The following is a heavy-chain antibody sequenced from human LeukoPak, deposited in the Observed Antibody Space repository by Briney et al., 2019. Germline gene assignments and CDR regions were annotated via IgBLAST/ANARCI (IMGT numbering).Heavy chain of an antibody. CDR3: ARRDYSYGFSY. D-gene: IGHD5-18*01. V-gene: IGHV4-34*01. CDR2: INHSGST. CDR1: GGSFSGYY. Sequence: SETLSLTCAVYGGSFSGYYWSWIRQPPGKGLEWIGEINHSGSTNYNPSLKSRVTISVDTSKNQFSLKLSSVTAADTAVYYCARRDYSYGFSYWGQGTLVTVSS. J-gene: IGHJ4*02.